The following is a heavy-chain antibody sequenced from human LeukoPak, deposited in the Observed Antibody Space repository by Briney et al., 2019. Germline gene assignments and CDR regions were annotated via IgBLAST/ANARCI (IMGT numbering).Heavy chain of an antibody. CDR3: AKASCGGECYYAMDV. V-gene: IGHV3-23*01. Sequence: GGSLRLSCAASGFTFSSNAMNWVRQAPGKGLEWVSRISGSGRNTYYAGSVKGRFTISRDNSKNTLYLQMNSLRAEDTAVYYCAKASCGGECYYAMDVWGQGTTVTVSS. CDR2: ISGSGRNT. D-gene: IGHD2-21*01. J-gene: IGHJ6*02. CDR1: GFTFSSNA.